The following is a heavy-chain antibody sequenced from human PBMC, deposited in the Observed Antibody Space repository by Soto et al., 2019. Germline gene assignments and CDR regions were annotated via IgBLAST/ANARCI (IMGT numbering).Heavy chain of an antibody. V-gene: IGHV3-23*01. J-gene: IGHJ3*02. CDR3: AKASLDRDAFDI. CDR1: GFTFSSYA. CDR2: ISGSGGST. Sequence: LRLSCAASGFTFSSYAMSWVRQAPGKGLEWVSAISGSGGSTYYADCVKGRFTISRDNSKNTLYLQMNSLRDEDTAVYYCAKASLDRDAFDIWGQGTMVTVSS. D-gene: IGHD3-9*01.